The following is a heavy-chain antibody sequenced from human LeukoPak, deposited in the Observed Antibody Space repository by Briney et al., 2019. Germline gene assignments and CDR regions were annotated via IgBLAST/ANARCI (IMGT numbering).Heavy chain of an antibody. CDR1: GFTFRSYW. CDR3: ARRGPYCSSTSCYGGFDY. Sequence: GGSLRLSCAASGFTFRSYWMSWVRQAPGKVLEWVANIKQDGSEKYYVDSVKGRFTISRDNAKNSLYLQMSSLRAEDTAVYYCARRGPYCSSTSCYGGFDYWGQGTLVTVSS. J-gene: IGHJ4*02. V-gene: IGHV3-7*01. D-gene: IGHD2-2*01. CDR2: IKQDGSEK.